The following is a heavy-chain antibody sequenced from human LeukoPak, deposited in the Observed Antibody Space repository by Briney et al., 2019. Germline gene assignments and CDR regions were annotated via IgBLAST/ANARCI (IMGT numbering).Heavy chain of an antibody. Sequence: GASVKVSCTASGYTFTFYYLHWVRQAPGQGLEWMGWINPNSGGSNYAQKFQGRVTMTGDTSISTAYMELSRLRSDDTAVYYCARDLPYQKENSYYNYYGSGSYPYYYYYGMDVWGQGTTVTVSS. CDR3: ARDLPYQKENSYYNYYGSGSYPYYYYYGMDV. D-gene: IGHD3-10*01. CDR1: GYTFTFYY. J-gene: IGHJ6*02. V-gene: IGHV1-2*02. CDR2: INPNSGGS.